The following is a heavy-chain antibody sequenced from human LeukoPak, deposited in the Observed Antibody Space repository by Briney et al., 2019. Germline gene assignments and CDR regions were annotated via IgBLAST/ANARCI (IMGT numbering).Heavy chain of an antibody. V-gene: IGHV4-59*01. D-gene: IGHD3-22*01. Sequence: PSETLSLTCTVSGGSISSYYWSWIRQPPRKGLEWIGYIYYSESANYNPSLKRRVALSVSTANNQFSLKLSSVTAADTAVYYCARDPRPLDYYDSRGFDPWGQGTLVTVSS. CDR3: ARDPRPLDYYDSRGFDP. J-gene: IGHJ5*02. CDR2: IYYSESA. CDR1: GGSISSYY.